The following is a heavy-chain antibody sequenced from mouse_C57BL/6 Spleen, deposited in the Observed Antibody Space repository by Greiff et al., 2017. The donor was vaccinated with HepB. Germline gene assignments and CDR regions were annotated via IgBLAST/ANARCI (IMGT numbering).Heavy chain of an antibody. CDR1: GYTFTDYY. Sequence: VQLQQSGPELVKPGASVKISCKASGYTFTDYYMNWVKQSHGKSLEWIGDINPNNGGTSYNQKFKGKATLTVDKSSSTAYMELRSLTSEDSAVYYCARNYYGSPDYYAMDYWGQGTSVTVSS. V-gene: IGHV1-26*01. CDR3: ARNYYGSPDYYAMDY. J-gene: IGHJ4*01. CDR2: INPNNGGT. D-gene: IGHD1-1*01.